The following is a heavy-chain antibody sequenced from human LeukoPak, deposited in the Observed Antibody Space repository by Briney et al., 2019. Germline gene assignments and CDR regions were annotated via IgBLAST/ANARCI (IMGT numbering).Heavy chain of an antibody. J-gene: IGHJ4*02. CDR1: GGSISSYY. D-gene: IGHD5-24*01. CDR2: IYYSGST. V-gene: IGHV4-59*01. CDR3: ARDVEGADY. Sequence: PSETLSLTCTVSGGSISSYYWSWIRQPPGKGLEWIGYIYYSGSTNYNPSLKSRVTISVDTSKNQFSLKLSSVTAADTAVYYCARDVEGADYWGQGTLVTVSS.